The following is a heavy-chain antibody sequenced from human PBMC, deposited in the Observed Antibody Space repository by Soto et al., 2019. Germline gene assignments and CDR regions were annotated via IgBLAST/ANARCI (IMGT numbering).Heavy chain of an antibody. CDR3: ARYKYSSSSAPYYYYGMDV. Sequence: GGSLRLSCAASGFTFSSYGMHWVRQAPGKGLEWVAVIWYDGSNKYYADSVKGRFTISRDNSKNTLYLQMNSLRAEDTAVYYCARYKYSSSSAPYYYYGMDVWGQGTTVTVSS. V-gene: IGHV3-33*01. D-gene: IGHD6-6*01. CDR2: IWYDGSNK. J-gene: IGHJ6*02. CDR1: GFTFSSYG.